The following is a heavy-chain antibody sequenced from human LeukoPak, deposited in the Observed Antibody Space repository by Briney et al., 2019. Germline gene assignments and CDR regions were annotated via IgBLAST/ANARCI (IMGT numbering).Heavy chain of an antibody. CDR3: ARVPTFGARPYYFDY. J-gene: IGHJ4*02. V-gene: IGHV4-59*01. CDR1: GGSIGSYY. D-gene: IGHD3-3*01. Sequence: SETLSLTCAVSGGSIGSYYWNWIRQPPGKGLEWIGYIYYSGSTNYNPSLKSRVTISVDTSKNQFSLKLSSVTAADTAVYYCARVPTFGARPYYFDYWGQGTLVTVSS. CDR2: IYYSGST.